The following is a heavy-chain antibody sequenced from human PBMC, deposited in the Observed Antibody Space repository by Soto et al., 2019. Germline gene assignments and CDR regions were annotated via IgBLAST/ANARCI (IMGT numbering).Heavy chain of an antibody. V-gene: IGHV1-18*01. Sequence: QGQLVQSGPEAKKPGASVKVSCKASGYTFSRYGISWVRQAPGQGLEWMGWISGYNGDTKYAQKVQGRVTMTIDTYTYTAYMELRSLTSDDTAIYYCAKNGLPPYYYTGMDARGQGTTVTVSS. D-gene: IGHD2-8*01. CDR3: AKNGLPPYYYTGMDA. CDR2: ISGYNGDT. CDR1: GYTFSRYG. J-gene: IGHJ6*01.